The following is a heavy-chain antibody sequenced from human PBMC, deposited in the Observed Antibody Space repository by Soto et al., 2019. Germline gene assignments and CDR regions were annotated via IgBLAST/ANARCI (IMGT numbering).Heavy chain of an antibody. V-gene: IGHV4-30-4*01. CDR1: GGSIRSGGYY. J-gene: IGHJ6*02. D-gene: IGHD5-12*01. CDR3: ARDGSGYESYYYSGLDV. Sequence: PSETLSLTCTVSGGSIRSGGYYWSWVRQNPRRGLEWIGNIYYSGNTYYNPSLKSRLTISVDTSKNQFSLKLSSVTAADTAVYYCARDGSGYESYYYSGLDVWGQGTTVTVSS. CDR2: IYYSGNT.